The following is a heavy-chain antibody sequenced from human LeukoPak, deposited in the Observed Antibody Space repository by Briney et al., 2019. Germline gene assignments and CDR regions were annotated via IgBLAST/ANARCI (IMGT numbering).Heavy chain of an antibody. CDR3: AKDPSFDGAP. CDR1: GFTFSSYA. J-gene: IGHJ5*02. Sequence: GSLRLSCAASGFTFSSYAMSWVRQAPGKGLEWVSTISSSGGSTFYADSVKGRFTISRDNSKNTLYLQMNSLRAEDTAVYYCAKDPSFDGAPWGQGTLVTVSS. D-gene: IGHD2-2*01. CDR2: ISSSGGST. V-gene: IGHV3-23*01.